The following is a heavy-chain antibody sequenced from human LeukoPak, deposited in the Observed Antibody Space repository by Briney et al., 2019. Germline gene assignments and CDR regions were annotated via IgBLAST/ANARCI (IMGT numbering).Heavy chain of an antibody. CDR1: GFTFTSYA. J-gene: IGHJ6*02. CDR2: ISDSSDRT. Sequence: GGSLRLSCAASGFTFTSYAMSWVRQAPGKGLEKVSTISDSSDRTYYADSVKGRFTISRDNSKNTLYLQMNSLRAEDTAVYSCALCRLPFYGMDVWGQGTTVTVSS. V-gene: IGHV3-23*01. CDR3: ALCRLPFYGMDV. D-gene: IGHD2-2*01.